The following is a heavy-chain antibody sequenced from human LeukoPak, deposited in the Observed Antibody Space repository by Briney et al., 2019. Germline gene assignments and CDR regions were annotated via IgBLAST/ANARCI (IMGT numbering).Heavy chain of an antibody. CDR3: ARNLYGGNSDYYYGMDV. D-gene: IGHD4-23*01. CDR1: GGTFSSYA. J-gene: IGHJ6*02. Sequence: SVKVSCKASGGTFSSYAISWVRQAPGQGLEWMGGIIPIFGTANYAQKFQGRVTITAGESTSTAYMELSSLRSEDTAVYYCARNLYGGNSDYYYGMDVWGQGTTVTVSS. CDR2: IIPIFGTA. V-gene: IGHV1-69*13.